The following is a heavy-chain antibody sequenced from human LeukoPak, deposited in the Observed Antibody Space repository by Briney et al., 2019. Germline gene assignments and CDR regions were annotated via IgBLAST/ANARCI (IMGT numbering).Heavy chain of an antibody. CDR2: IYYSGST. CDR1: GGSINSTSNY. Sequence: SETLSLTCTVSGGSINSTSNYWGWIRQPPGKGLEWIGSIYYSGSTYYNPSLKSRVTISVDTSKNQFSLKLSSVTAADTAVYYCARLGWQQLVQYWGQGTLVTVSS. V-gene: IGHV4-39*01. CDR3: ARLGWQQLVQY. D-gene: IGHD6-13*01. J-gene: IGHJ4*02.